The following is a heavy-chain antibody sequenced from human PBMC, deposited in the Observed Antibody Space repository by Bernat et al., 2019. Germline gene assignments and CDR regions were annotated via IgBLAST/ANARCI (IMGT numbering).Heavy chain of an antibody. CDR2: ITGDGSST. Sequence: EVQLVESGGGLVQPGGSLRLSCAASGFAFSAYWMNWVRQAPGKGLVWVARITGDGSSTTYADAVKGRFTISRDNAKNTLYLQMNSLGAEDTAVYYCARDRGWSEYSGYDRYFDYWGQGTLVTVSS. CDR1: GFAFSAYW. D-gene: IGHD5-12*01. V-gene: IGHV3-74*01. J-gene: IGHJ4*02. CDR3: ARDRGWSEYSGYDRYFDY.